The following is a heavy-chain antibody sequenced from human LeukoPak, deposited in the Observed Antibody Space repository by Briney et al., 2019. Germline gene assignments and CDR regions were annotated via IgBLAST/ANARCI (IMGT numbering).Heavy chain of an antibody. CDR2: IIPILGIA. CDR3: MTLANWGSGVDY. CDR1: GGTFSSYA. D-gene: IGHD7-27*01. J-gene: IGHJ4*02. Sequence: EASVKVSCKASGGTFSSYAISWVRQAPGQGLEWMGRIIPILGIANCAQKFQGRVTITADKSTSTAYMELSSLRSEDTAVYYCMTLANWGSGVDYWGQGTLVTVSS. V-gene: IGHV1-69*04.